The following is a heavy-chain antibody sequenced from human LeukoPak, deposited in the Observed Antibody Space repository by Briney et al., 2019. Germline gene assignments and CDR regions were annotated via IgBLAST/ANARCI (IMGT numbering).Heavy chain of an antibody. J-gene: IGHJ6*02. Sequence: GGSLRLSCAASGFTFSSYWMTWVRQAPGKGLEWVAVISYDGSNKYYADSVKGRFTISRDNSKNTLYLQMNSLRAEDTAVYYCAREDSSSWSEYYYYYGMDVWGQGTTVTVSS. CDR3: AREDSSSWSEYYYYYGMDV. CDR2: ISYDGSNK. V-gene: IGHV3-30-3*01. D-gene: IGHD6-13*01. CDR1: GFTFSSYW.